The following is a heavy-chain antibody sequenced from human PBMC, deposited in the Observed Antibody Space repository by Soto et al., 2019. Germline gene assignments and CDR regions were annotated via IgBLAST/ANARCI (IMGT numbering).Heavy chain of an antibody. CDR2: TWSGGRGD. D-gene: IGHD5-12*01. J-gene: IGHJ4*02. Sequence: GSLRLSCAASGFTFDHYGIHWVRQAPGKGLEWVALTWSGGRGDNYADSVRGRFTISRDNAKNSLYLQMNSLRAEDTAVYYCARASYLVATIYFDYWGQGTLVTVS. CDR3: ARASYLVATIYFDY. V-gene: IGHV3-33*01. CDR1: GFTFDHYG.